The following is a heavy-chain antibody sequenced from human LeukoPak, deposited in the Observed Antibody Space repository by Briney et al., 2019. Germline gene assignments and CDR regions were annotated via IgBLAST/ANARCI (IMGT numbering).Heavy chain of an antibody. D-gene: IGHD4-17*01. CDR2: IRYDGSNK. Sequence: GGSLRLSCAASGFTFSSYGMHWVRQAPGKGLEWVAFIRYDGSNKYYADSVKGRFTISRDNSKNTLYLQMNSLRAEDTAVYYCAKSRLYYGDYTLGYYWGQGTLVTVSS. CDR3: AKSRLYYGDYTLGYY. J-gene: IGHJ4*02. V-gene: IGHV3-30*02. CDR1: GFTFSSYG.